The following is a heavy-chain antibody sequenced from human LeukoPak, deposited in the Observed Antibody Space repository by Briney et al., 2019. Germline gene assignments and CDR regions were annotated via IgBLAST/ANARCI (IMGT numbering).Heavy chain of an antibody. CDR1: GYTFTNFG. D-gene: IGHD3-22*01. V-gene: IGHV1-69*13. J-gene: IGHJ6*02. Sequence: GASVKVSCKGSGYTFTNFGINWVRQAPGQGLEWMGGIIPIFGTANYAQKFQGRVTITADESTSTAYMELSSLRSEDTAVYYCARLYYDSSGYHPRDPEYGMDVWGQGTTVTVSS. CDR2: IIPIFGTA. CDR3: ARLYYDSSGYHPRDPEYGMDV.